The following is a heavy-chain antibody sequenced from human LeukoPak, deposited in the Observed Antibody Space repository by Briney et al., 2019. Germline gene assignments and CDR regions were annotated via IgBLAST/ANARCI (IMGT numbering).Heavy chain of an antibody. CDR3: ARGMGAPDY. CDR1: GFTFDDYA. J-gene: IGHJ4*02. CDR2: ISWNSGSI. V-gene: IGHV3-9*01. Sequence: GGSLRLSCAASGFTFDDYAMHWVRQAPGKGLEWVSGISWNSGSIGYADSVKGRFTISRDNAKNSLYLQMKSLRAEDTAVYYCARGMGAPDYWGQGTLVTVSS. D-gene: IGHD6-13*01.